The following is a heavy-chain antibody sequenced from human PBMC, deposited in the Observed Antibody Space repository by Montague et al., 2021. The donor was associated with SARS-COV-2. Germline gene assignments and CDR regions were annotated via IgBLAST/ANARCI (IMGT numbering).Heavy chain of an antibody. CDR3: VRYSGWFYFDF. V-gene: IGHV6-1*01. CDR1: GDSVSSNSVA. J-gene: IGHJ4*02. D-gene: IGHD6-19*01. Sequence: CAISGDSVSSNSVAWSWIRQSPPRGREWLGRTYYRSKWYSDYAPSVRGRLTVNPDASKNEFSLELNYVTPEDTAVYYCVRYSGWFYFDFWGQGTLVTVSS. CDR2: TYYRSKWYS.